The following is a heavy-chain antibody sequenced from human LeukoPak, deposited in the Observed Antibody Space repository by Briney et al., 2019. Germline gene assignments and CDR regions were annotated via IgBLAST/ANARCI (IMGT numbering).Heavy chain of an antibody. CDR2: IYYTGST. D-gene: IGHD1-26*01. CDR3: ARDYSMTHAFDI. J-gene: IGHJ3*02. Sequence: SETLSLTCTVSGGSMCGYYWSWIRQPPGKGLEWIGYIYYTGSTNYNPSLKSRVTISIDTSKNQFSLKLSSVTAADTALYYCARDYSMTHAFDIWGQGTLVTVSS. CDR1: GGSMCGYY. V-gene: IGHV4-59*01.